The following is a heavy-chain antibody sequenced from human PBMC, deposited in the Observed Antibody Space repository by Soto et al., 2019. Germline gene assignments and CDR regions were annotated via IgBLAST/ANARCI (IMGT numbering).Heavy chain of an antibody. J-gene: IGHJ6*02. CDR2: IIPFIGTA. D-gene: IGHD4-4*01. CDR1: GGTFSSYA. Sequence: QVQLVQSGAEVKKPGSSVTVSCKASGGTFSSYAISWVRQAPGQGLEWMGRIIPFIGTANYAQKFQGRVKINAAESTSTAYMELTSLRSEDTAVYYCARVVMTTVPASYYYGMDVWGQGTTVTVSS. CDR3: ARVVMTTVPASYYYGMDV. V-gene: IGHV1-69*18.